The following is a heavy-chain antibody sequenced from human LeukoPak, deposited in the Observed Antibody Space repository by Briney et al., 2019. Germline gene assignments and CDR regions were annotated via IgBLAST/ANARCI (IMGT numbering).Heavy chain of an antibody. CDR3: ALRSHGDYAMYNWFDP. CDR2: IYWDGDK. CDR1: GLSLSTNGVG. Sequence: SGPTLVKPTETLTLTCSLSGLSLSTNGVGVGWIRQPPGKALEWLALIYWDGDKRYSPSLKSRLTITMDTSKYHVFLTMANMDPVDTATYFCALRSHGDYAMYNWFDPWGQGTLVIVSS. D-gene: IGHD4-17*01. J-gene: IGHJ5*02. V-gene: IGHV2-5*02.